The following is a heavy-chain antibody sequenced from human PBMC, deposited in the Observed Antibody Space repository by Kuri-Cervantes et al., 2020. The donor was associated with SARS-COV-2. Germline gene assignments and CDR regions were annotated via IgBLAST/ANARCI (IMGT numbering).Heavy chain of an antibody. V-gene: IGHV4-31*03. Sequence: SETMSLTSTVSGGSISIGDYYWSWIRQHPGKGLEWIGYIYYSGSTYYNPSLESRVTISVDTSKNQFTLKLSSVTAADTAVYYCAKESVGRITIFRVLTHYCMDVWGQGTTVTVSS. CDR1: GGSISIGDYY. J-gene: IGHJ6*02. D-gene: IGHD3-3*01. CDR2: IYYSGST. CDR3: AKESVGRITIFRVLTHYCMDV.